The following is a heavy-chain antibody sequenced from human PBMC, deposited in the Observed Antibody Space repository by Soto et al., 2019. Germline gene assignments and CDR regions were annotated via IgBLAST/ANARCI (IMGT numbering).Heavy chain of an antibody. J-gene: IGHJ3*02. CDR3: ARLDCGGDCYSRVNAFDI. V-gene: IGHV1-69*13. CDR2: IIPIFGTA. D-gene: IGHD2-21*02. CDR1: GGTFSSYA. Sequence: SSVKVSCKASGGTFSSYAISWVRQAPGQGLEWMGGIIPIFGTANCAQKFQGRVTITADESTSTAYMELSSLRSEDTAVYYCARLDCGGDCYSRVNAFDIWGQGTMVTVSS.